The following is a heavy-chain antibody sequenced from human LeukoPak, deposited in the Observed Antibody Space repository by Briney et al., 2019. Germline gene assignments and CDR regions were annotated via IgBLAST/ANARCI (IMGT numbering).Heavy chain of an antibody. Sequence: GGSLRLSCAASGLTVSSNYMSWVRQAPGKGLEWVSVIYRGGPTYYADSVKGRFTISRDNSKNTLYLQMNSLRAEDTAVYYCARVYRLADPSRGYFDYWGPGTLVTVSS. CDR1: GLTVSSNY. J-gene: IGHJ4*02. CDR3: ARVYRLADPSRGYFDY. V-gene: IGHV3-66*01. D-gene: IGHD3-9*01. CDR2: IYRGGPT.